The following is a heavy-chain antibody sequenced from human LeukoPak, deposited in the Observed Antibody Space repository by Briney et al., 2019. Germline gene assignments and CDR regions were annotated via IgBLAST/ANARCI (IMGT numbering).Heavy chain of an antibody. Sequence: ASVKVSCKASGYTSTSYDINWVRQATGQGREWMGWMNPSSGNTGYAQKFQGRVTMTRNTSISTAYMELSSLRSEDTAVYYCARRRGYYDSNGYLAYWGQGTLVTVSS. V-gene: IGHV1-8*01. CDR1: GYTSTSYD. J-gene: IGHJ4*02. D-gene: IGHD3-22*01. CDR3: ARRRGYYDSNGYLAY. CDR2: MNPSSGNT.